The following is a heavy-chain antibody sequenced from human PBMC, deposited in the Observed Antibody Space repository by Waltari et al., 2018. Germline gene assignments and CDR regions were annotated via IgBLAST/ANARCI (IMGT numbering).Heavy chain of an antibody. Sequence: QVQLQESGPGLVKPSETLSLTCSVSGDSISSSSFYWGWIRQPPGKGVERIGTIDSRATIYDNPSLNRRVTISEDTSKNQVSLRLRSVTAAETAVYYCARSGNYDILTGYSPDAFDVWGQGTMVTVSS. J-gene: IGHJ3*01. CDR3: ARSGNYDILTGYSPDAFDV. CDR1: GDSISSSSFY. V-gene: IGHV4-39*01. CDR2: IDSRATI. D-gene: IGHD3-9*01.